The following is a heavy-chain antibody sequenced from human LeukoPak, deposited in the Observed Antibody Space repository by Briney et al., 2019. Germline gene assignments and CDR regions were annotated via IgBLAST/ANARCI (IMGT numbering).Heavy chain of an antibody. CDR3: ARDRCSGGSCYSEWYFDL. Sequence: GGSLRLSCAASGFTFSSYAMSWVRQAPGKGLEWVSGTSGSGGSTYYADSVKGRFTISRDNSKNTLYLQMNSLRAEDTAVYYCARDRCSGGSCYSEWYFDLWGRGTLVTVSS. CDR2: TSGSGGST. V-gene: IGHV3-23*01. D-gene: IGHD2-15*01. J-gene: IGHJ2*01. CDR1: GFTFSSYA.